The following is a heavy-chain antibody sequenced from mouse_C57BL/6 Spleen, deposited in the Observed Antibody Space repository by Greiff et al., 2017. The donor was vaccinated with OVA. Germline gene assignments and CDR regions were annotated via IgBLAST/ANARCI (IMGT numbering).Heavy chain of an antibody. CDR3: ARKATGTDYFDY. V-gene: IGHV1-82*01. Sequence: VQLQQSGPELVKPGASVKISCKASGYAFSSSWMNWVKQRPGKGLEWIGRIYPGDGDTNYNGKFKGKATLTADKSSSTAYMQLSSLTSEDSAVYFCARKATGTDYFDYWGQGTTLTVSS. CDR2: IYPGDGDT. D-gene: IGHD4-1*01. J-gene: IGHJ2*01. CDR1: GYAFSSSW.